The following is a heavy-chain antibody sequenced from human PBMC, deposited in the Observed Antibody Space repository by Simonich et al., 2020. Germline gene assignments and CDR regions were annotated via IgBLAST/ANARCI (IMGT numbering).Heavy chain of an antibody. Sequence: EVQLVESGGGLVKPGGSLRLSCAASGFTFSSYSMNWVRQAQGKGLECVATIRSSSSYIYYAYSGKGRFTSSRDNAKNSLYLQMNSLRAEDTAVYYCASLYSGYDYYLGQGTLVTVSS. CDR3: ASLYSGYDYY. J-gene: IGHJ4*02. V-gene: IGHV3-21*01. CDR1: GFTFSSYS. D-gene: IGHD5-12*01. CDR2: IRSSSSYI.